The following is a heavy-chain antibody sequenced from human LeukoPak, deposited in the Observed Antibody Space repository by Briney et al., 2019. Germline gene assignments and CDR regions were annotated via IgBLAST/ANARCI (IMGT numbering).Heavy chain of an antibody. Sequence: SETLSLTCAVYGGSFSGYYWSWTRQPPGKGLEWIGEINHSGSTNYNPSLKSRVTISVDTSKNQFSLKLSSVTAANTAVYYCARVLYSSSWYYFDYWGQGTLVTVSS. CDR3: ARVLYSSSWYYFDY. V-gene: IGHV4-34*01. CDR1: GGSFSGYY. CDR2: INHSGST. D-gene: IGHD6-13*01. J-gene: IGHJ4*02.